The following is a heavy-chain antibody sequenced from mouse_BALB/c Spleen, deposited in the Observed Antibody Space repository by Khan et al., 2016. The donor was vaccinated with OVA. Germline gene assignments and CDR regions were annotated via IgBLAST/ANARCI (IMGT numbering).Heavy chain of an antibody. Sequence: EVQRVESGGDLVKPEGSLKLSCAASGFTFSTYGMSWVRQTPDKRLEWVATISSGGSYTYYPDSVQGRFTISRDTAKNTLSLQMSSLKAEDTAMFYCERLAYYYDSEGFAYWGQGTLVTVSA. D-gene: IGHD1-1*01. CDR1: GFTFSTYG. V-gene: IGHV5-6*01. CDR3: ERLAYYYDSEGFAY. CDR2: ISSGGSYT. J-gene: IGHJ3*01.